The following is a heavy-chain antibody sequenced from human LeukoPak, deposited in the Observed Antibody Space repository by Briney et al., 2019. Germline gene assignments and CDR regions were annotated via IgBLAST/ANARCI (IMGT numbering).Heavy chain of an antibody. V-gene: IGHV4-39*01. CDR3: ARRGFGAYYYYGMDV. J-gene: IGHJ6*02. Sequence: PSETLSLTCTVSGGSISSSSHYWGWIRHPPGQGLVWIGSIYYSGSTYYNPSLKSRVTISVDTSKNQFSLKLSSVTAADTAVYYCARRGFGAYYYYGMDVWGQGTTVTVSS. CDR1: GGSISSSSHY. CDR2: IYYSGST. D-gene: IGHD3-10*01.